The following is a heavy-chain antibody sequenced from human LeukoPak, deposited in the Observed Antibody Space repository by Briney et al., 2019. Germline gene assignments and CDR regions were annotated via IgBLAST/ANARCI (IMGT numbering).Heavy chain of an antibody. J-gene: IGHJ4*02. D-gene: IGHD5-18*01. CDR3: AREGYSYGEYDY. CDR2: ISSSSSYI. Sequence: PGGSLRLSCAASGFTFSSYSMSWVRQAPGKGLEWVSSISSSSSYIYYADSVKGRFTISRDNAKNSLYLQMNSLRAEDTAVYYCAREGYSYGEYDYWGQGTLVTVSS. V-gene: IGHV3-21*01. CDR1: GFTFSSYS.